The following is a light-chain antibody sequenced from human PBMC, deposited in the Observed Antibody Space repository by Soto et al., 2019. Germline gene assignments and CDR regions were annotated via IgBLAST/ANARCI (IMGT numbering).Light chain of an antibody. V-gene: IGKV1-39*01. CDR1: QTIRGY. CDR3: QQSYNSAWT. Sequence: DIQMTQFPSSLSASVGDRVTITCRSSQTIRGYLNWYQHRPGKAPTVLIYGATRLQTGVSPRFSASVSGTEYTLTINNLQPEDIATYFCQQSYNSAWTFGQGTRV. J-gene: IGKJ1*01. CDR2: GAT.